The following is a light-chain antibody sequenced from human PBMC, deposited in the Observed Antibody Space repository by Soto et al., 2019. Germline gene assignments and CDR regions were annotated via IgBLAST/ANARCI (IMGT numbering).Light chain of an antibody. CDR2: GAS. CDR1: QSVGTN. CDR3: QHYQNWPLT. Sequence: EIVMTQSPATLSVSPGERATLSCRASQSVGTNLAWYQQKPGQAPSLLIYGASTRATAFPARFSGSGSGTEFTLTINSLQSEDFAVYFCQHYQNWPLTFGPGTKVDI. V-gene: IGKV3-15*01. J-gene: IGKJ3*01.